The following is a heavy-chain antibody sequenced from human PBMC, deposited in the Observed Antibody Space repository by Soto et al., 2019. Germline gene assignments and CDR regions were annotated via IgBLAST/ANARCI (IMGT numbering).Heavy chain of an antibody. J-gene: IGHJ6*02. CDR1: GFTFSSYA. D-gene: IGHD3-3*01. V-gene: IGHV3-23*01. CDR3: ARGGYDFWSGYSYPDYYHYGMDV. CDR2: ISGSGGST. Sequence: GGSLRLSCAASGFTFSSYAMSWVRQAPGKGLEWVSAISGSGGSTYYADSVKGRFTISRDNSKNTLYLQMNRLRSDDTAVYYCARGGYDFWSGYSYPDYYHYGMDVWGQGTTVTVSS.